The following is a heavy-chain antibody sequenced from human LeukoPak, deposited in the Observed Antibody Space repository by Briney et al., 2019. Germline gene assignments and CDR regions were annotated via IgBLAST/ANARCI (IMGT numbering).Heavy chain of an antibody. J-gene: IGHJ5*02. Sequence: PGGSLRLSCAASGFTVSSNYMSWVRQAPGKGLEWVSIIYSGGSTYYADSVKGRFTIPRDNSKNTLYLQMNSLRAEDTAVYYCARTYSSSLNWFDPWGQGTLVTVSS. CDR3: ARTYSSSLNWFDP. CDR1: GFTVSSNY. V-gene: IGHV3-53*01. CDR2: IYSGGST. D-gene: IGHD6-6*01.